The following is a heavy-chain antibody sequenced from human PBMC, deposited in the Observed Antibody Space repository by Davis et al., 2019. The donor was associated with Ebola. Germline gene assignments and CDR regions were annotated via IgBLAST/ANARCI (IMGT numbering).Heavy chain of an antibody. J-gene: IGHJ4*02. V-gene: IGHV4-38-2*02. CDR2: IYHSGTT. Sequence: MPSETLSLTCTVSGFSIRSGYYWGWIRQPPGTGLEWIGIIYHSGTTYYNPSLKSRVTISVDTSTNEFSLKLNSVTAADSAVYYCARPLDLVGATYFDFWGPGTLVTVSS. CDR1: GFSIRSGYY. D-gene: IGHD1-26*01. CDR3: ARPLDLVGATYFDF.